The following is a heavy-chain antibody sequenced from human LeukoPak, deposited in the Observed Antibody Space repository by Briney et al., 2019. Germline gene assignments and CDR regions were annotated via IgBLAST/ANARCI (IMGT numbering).Heavy chain of an antibody. D-gene: IGHD3-10*02. CDR3: ARHSSYVSPVRY. CDR2: ISYSGST. Sequence: SETLSLTCTVSGGSIRNSSYYWGWIRQPPGKGLEWIGSISYSGSTFYNPYLKSRVTISADTTNIQFSLKLTSVTAADTAVYFCARHSSYVSPVRYWGQGTLVTVSP. J-gene: IGHJ4*02. CDR1: GGSIRNSSYY. V-gene: IGHV4-39*01.